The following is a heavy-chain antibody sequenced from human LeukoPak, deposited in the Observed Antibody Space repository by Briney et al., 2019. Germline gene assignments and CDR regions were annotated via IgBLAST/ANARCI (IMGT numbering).Heavy chain of an antibody. J-gene: IGHJ6*02. D-gene: IGHD2-21*01. CDR3: ARDHLWGMDV. V-gene: IGHV3-48*02. CDR1: GFTFSSYT. Sequence: PGGSLRLSCAASGFTFSSYTMNWVRQAPGKGLEWISYVSTSPTTVYYADSVKGRFTISTDNAKNSLFLQMNSLRDDDTAVYYCARDHLWGMDVWGQGTAVTVSS. CDR2: VSTSPTTV.